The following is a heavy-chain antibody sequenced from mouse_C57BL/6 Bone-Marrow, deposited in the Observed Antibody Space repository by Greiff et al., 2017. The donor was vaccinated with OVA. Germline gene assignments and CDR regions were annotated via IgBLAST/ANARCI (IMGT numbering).Heavy chain of an antibody. D-gene: IGHD2-4*01. Sequence: QVQLQQPGAELVKPGASVKLSCKASGYTFTSYWMHWVKQRPGQGLEWIGMIHPNSGSTNYNEKFKSKATLTVDKSSSTAYMQLSSLTSEDSAVYYGARRGLRSAWFAYWGQGTLVTVSA. J-gene: IGHJ3*01. CDR1: GYTFTSYW. CDR2: IHPNSGST. V-gene: IGHV1-64*01. CDR3: ARRGLRSAWFAY.